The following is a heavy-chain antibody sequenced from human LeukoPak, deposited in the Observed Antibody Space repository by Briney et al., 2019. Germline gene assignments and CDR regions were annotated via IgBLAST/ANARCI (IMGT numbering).Heavy chain of an antibody. CDR2: IRDDGSNK. D-gene: IGHD3/OR15-3a*01. Sequence: GGSLRLSCTASGFTFSSDGMHWVRQAPGKGLEWVAFIRDDGSNKYYADSVKGRFTISRDKSKNTLYFQMNRLRADDTAVYFCAKGGLGIGSWFDPWGQGTLVTVSS. J-gene: IGHJ5*02. CDR1: GFTFSSDG. CDR3: AKGGLGIGSWFDP. V-gene: IGHV3-30*02.